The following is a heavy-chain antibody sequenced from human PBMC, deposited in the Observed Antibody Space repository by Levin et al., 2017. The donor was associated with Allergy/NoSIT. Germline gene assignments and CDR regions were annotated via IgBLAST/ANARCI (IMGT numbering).Heavy chain of an antibody. CDR2: IDPSDSYT. CDR3: ARRHIPLSYSGYDWNDAFDS. D-gene: IGHD5-12*01. V-gene: IGHV5-10-1*01. CDR1: GYSFTSYW. Sequence: RASVKVSCKGSGYSFTSYWISWVRQMPGKGLEWMGRIDPSDSYTNYSPSFQGHVTISADKSISTAYLQWSSLKASDTAMYYCARRHIPLSYSGYDWNDAFDSWGQGTMVTVSS. J-gene: IGHJ3*02.